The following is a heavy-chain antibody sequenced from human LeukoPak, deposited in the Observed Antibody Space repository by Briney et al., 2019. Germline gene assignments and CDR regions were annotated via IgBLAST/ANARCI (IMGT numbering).Heavy chain of an antibody. V-gene: IGHV3-53*01. J-gene: IGHJ4*02. Sequence: GGSLRLSCTVSGFTVSSNSMSWVRQAPGKGLEWVSFIYSDNTHYSDSVKGRFTISRDNSKNTLNLQMNSLRAEDTAVYHCARRAGAYSHPYDYWGQGTLVTVSS. CDR2: IYSDNT. CDR3: ARRAGAYSHPYDY. CDR1: GFTVSSNS. D-gene: IGHD4/OR15-4a*01.